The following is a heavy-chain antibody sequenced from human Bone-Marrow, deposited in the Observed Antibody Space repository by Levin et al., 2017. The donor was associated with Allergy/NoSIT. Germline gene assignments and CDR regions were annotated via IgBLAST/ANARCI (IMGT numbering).Heavy chain of an antibody. CDR1: GFIFSSDG. Sequence: GESLKISCAASGFIFSSDGMHWVRQAPGKGLEWVALISNDGSNKFYADPVKGRFTISRDNTKNTLYLQMNNLRPNDTAVYYCAKERFLFDYWGQGTLVTVSS. V-gene: IGHV3-30*18. CDR2: ISNDGSNK. D-gene: IGHD3-16*01. CDR3: AKERFLFDY. J-gene: IGHJ4*02.